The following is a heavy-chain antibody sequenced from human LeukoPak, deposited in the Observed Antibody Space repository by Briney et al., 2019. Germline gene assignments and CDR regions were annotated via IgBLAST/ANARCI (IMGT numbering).Heavy chain of an antibody. CDR1: GYTFTSYG. CDR3: ARGRSITGTTRYYMDV. V-gene: IGHV1-69*05. D-gene: IGHD1-7*01. CDR2: IIPIFGTA. J-gene: IGHJ6*03. Sequence: ASVKVSCKASGYTFTSYGISWVRQAPGQGLEWMGGIIPIFGTANYAQKFQGRVTITTDESTSTAYMELSSLRSEDTAVYYCARGRSITGTTRYYMDVWGKGTTVTVSS.